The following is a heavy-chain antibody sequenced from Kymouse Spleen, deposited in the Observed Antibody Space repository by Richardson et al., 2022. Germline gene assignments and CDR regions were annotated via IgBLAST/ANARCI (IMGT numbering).Heavy chain of an antibody. CDR2: IYYSGST. Sequence: QLQLQESGPGLVKPSETLSLTCTVSGGSISSSSYYWGWIRQPPGKGLEWIGSIYYSGSTYYNPSLKSRVTISVDTSKNQFSLKLSSVTAADTAVYYCALITMVRGVSYWGQGTLVTVSS. CDR3: ALITMVRGVSY. CDR1: GGSISSSSYY. V-gene: IGHV4-39*01. D-gene: IGHD3-10*01. J-gene: IGHJ4*02.